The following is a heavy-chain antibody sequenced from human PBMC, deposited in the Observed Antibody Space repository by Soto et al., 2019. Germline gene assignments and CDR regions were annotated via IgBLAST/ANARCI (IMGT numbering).Heavy chain of an antibody. CDR1: GGTFSSYT. CDR2: IIPILGIA. V-gene: IGHV1-69*08. D-gene: IGHD1-26*01. Sequence: QVQLVQSGAEVKKPGSSVKVSCKASGGTFSSYTISWVRQAPGQGLEWMGRIIPILGIANYAQKFQGRVTITADKAPTTAYRELSSLRSEDTAVYYCARDTRWELRGWGQGTLVTVSS. J-gene: IGHJ4*02. CDR3: ARDTRWELRG.